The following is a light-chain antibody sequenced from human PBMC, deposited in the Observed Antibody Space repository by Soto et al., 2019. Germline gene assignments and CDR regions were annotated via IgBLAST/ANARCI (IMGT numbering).Light chain of an antibody. J-gene: IGKJ4*01. Sequence: DIQMTQSPSTLSASVGDRVTITCRASQSVRSWLAWYQQKPGRAPKLLIYDASSLESGVPSRFSGSGSGTEFTLTISNLQPDDCATYYCQQYDNNPLTFGGGTKVEI. CDR1: QSVRSW. V-gene: IGKV1-5*01. CDR2: DAS. CDR3: QQYDNNPLT.